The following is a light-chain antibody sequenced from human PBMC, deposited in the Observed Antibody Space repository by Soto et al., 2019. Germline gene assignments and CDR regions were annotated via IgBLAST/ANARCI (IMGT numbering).Light chain of an antibody. V-gene: IGLV2-8*01. CDR3: SSYAGGNNLL. CDR2: EVS. CDR1: SSDVGGYNF. Sequence: QSVLTQPPSASGSPGQSVTISCTGPSSDVGGYNFVSWYQQHPGKAPKLMIYEVSKRPSGVPDRFSGSKSGNTASLTVSGLQAEDEADYYCSSYAGGNNLLFGGGTKLTVL. J-gene: IGLJ2*01.